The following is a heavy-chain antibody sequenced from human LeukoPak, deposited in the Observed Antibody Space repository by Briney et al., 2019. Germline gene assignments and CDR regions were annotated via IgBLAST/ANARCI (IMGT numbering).Heavy chain of an antibody. CDR2: VRPDGREQ. D-gene: IGHD1-26*01. Sequence: GGSLRLSCSASGFTFNTYWMSWVRQAPGKGLQWVANVRPDGREQRYVDSVKGRFTISRDNAKNLVYLQMNSLRTDDTGVYYCARGSSGRYFEFINKWGQGTLVTVSS. CDR3: ARGSSGRYFEFINK. V-gene: IGHV3-7*01. CDR1: GFTFNTYW. J-gene: IGHJ4*02.